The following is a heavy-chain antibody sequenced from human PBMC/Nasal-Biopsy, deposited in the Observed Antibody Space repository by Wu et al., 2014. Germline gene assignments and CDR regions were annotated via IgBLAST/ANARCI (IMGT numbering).Heavy chain of an antibody. J-gene: IGHJ4*02. CDR3: ARWYGSGHDY. D-gene: IGHD3-10*01. CDR2: IYYTGTT. V-gene: IGHV4-39*01. Sequence: TLSLTCTVSGDSISSSSYHWAWIRQPPGQGLEWIGSIYYTGTTYYNPSLKSRLTISVDTSNNQFYLSLRAVTAADTSVYYCARWYGSGHDYWGQGTLVIXSS. CDR1: GDSISSSSYH.